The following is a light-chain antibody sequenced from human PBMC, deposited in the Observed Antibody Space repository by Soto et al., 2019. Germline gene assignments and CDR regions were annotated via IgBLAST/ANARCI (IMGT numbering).Light chain of an antibody. J-gene: IGKJ1*01. CDR2: AAS. Sequence: DIQMTQSKSSLSASVGDRVTITCRASQSISSYLNWYQQKPGKAPKLLIYAASSLQSGVQSRFSGSGSGTDFTLTISSLQPEDFATYYCXQSYITPVTFGQGTKVDI. CDR3: XQSYITPVT. V-gene: IGKV1-39*01. CDR1: QSISSY.